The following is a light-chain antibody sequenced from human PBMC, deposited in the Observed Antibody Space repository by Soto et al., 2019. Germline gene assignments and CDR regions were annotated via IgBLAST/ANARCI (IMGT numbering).Light chain of an antibody. J-gene: IGLJ3*02. CDR1: SSDVGGYNF. CDR2: EVN. Sequence: QSALTQPPSASGSPGQSVTISCTGTSSDVGGYNFVSWYQQHPGKAPRLMIYEVNHRPSGVPDRFSASKSGNTASLTVSGLRSEDEADYYCSSYAGNNNLVFGGGTKLTVL. V-gene: IGLV2-8*01. CDR3: SSYAGNNNLV.